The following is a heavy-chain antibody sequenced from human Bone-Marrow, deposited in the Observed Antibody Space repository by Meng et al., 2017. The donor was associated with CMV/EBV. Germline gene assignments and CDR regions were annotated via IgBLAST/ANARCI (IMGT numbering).Heavy chain of an antibody. CDR2: ISYDGSNK. Sequence: GESLKISCAASGFTFSSYAMHWVRQAPGKGLEWVAVISYDGSNKYYADSVKGRFTISRDNAKKSLYLQMNSLRAEDTAVYYCARDRPYSGSLDYWGQGTLVTVSS. V-gene: IGHV3-30-3*01. D-gene: IGHD1-26*01. CDR3: ARDRPYSGSLDY. CDR1: GFTFSSYA. J-gene: IGHJ4*02.